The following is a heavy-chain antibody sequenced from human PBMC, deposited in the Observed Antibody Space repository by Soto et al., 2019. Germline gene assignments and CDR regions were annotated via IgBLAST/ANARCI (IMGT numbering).Heavy chain of an antibody. V-gene: IGHV1-2*02. J-gene: IGHJ4*02. D-gene: IGHD3-9*01. CDR3: ARPPGYISDWYYFDL. Sequence: ASVKVSCKTSGYNFIDYYMHWVRQAPGQGFEWLGRISPKSGATNYAQKFQGRVTMTWDTSLNTAYMELSSLISEDTAVYYCARPPGYISDWYYFDLWGQGTLVTVSS. CDR2: ISPKSGAT. CDR1: GYNFIDYY.